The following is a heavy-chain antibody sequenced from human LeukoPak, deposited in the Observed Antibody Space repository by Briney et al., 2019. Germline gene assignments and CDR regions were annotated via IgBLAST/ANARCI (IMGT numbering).Heavy chain of an antibody. CDR2: INHSGST. CDR3: ARGHYIVVVPAATNWFDP. V-gene: IGHV4-34*01. J-gene: IGHJ5*02. Sequence: SETLSLTCAVYGGSFSGYYWSWIRQPPGKGLEWIGEINHSGSTNYSPSLKSRVTISVDTSKNQFSLKLSSVTAADTAVYYCARGHYIVVVPAATNWFDPWGQGTLVTVSS. D-gene: IGHD2-2*01. CDR1: GGSFSGYY.